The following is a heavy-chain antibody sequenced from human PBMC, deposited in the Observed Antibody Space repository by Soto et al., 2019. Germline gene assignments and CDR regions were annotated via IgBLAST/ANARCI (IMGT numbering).Heavy chain of an antibody. V-gene: IGHV4-31*03. Sequence: QVQLQESGPGLVKPSQTLSLTCTVSGGSICSGGYYWSWIRQHPGKGLEWIGSTFYSGSTYYNPSHKRRVTISVDTSKNPFSLKLSSVTAADTAVYYCASYQQSYAFYIWRQGTMVTVSS. J-gene: IGHJ3*02. CDR1: GGSICSGGYY. CDR3: ASYQQSYAFYI. D-gene: IGHD2-2*01. CDR2: TFYSGST.